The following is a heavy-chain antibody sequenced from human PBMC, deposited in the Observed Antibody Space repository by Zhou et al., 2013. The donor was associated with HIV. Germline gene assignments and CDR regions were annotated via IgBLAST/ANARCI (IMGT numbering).Heavy chain of an antibody. CDR2: ISTYNGNT. CDR1: GGTFKGSH. Sequence: QVQLEQSGSEVQKPGSSVKVSCKGYGGTFKGSHINWVRQAPGQGLEWMGWISTYNGNTNYAQKLNGRVTMTTDTSTSTAYMELRSLRSDDTAVYYCARRPNWWEGYFDLWGRGTLVTVSS. D-gene: IGHD2-8*02. V-gene: IGHV1-18*01. J-gene: IGHJ2*01. CDR3: ARRPNWWEGYFDL.